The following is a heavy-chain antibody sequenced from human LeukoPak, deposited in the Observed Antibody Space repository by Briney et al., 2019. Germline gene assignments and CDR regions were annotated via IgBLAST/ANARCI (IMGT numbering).Heavy chain of an antibody. D-gene: IGHD1-26*01. CDR2: INPSGGST. V-gene: IGHV1-46*01. Sequence: GASVKVSCKASGYTFTSYYMHWVRQAPGQGLEWMGIINPSGGSTSYAQKFQGRVTMTRDTSTSTVYMELSSLRSEDTAVYYCARGGVGADHYYYYIDVWGKGTTVTVSS. CDR1: GYTFTSYY. CDR3: ARGGVGADHYYYYIDV. J-gene: IGHJ6*03.